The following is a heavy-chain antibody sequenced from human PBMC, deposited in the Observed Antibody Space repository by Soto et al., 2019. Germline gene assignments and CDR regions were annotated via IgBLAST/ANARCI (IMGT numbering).Heavy chain of an antibody. CDR2: IDPSDSYT. V-gene: IGHV5-10-1*01. Sequence: GESLKISCKGSGYSFTSYWISWVRQMPGKGLEWMGRIDPSDSYTNYSPSFQGHVTISADKSISTAYLQWSSLKASGTAMYYCARGTTSPSSYYYGMDVWGQGTTVTVSS. J-gene: IGHJ6*02. CDR1: GYSFTSYW. D-gene: IGHD4-4*01. CDR3: ARGTTSPSSYYYGMDV.